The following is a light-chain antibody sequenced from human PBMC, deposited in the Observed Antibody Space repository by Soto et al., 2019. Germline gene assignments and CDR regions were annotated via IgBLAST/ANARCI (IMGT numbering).Light chain of an antibody. CDR3: QQYNNWPIT. V-gene: IGKV3-11*01. CDR2: DAS. Sequence: EIVLPQSPATLSLSPGERATLSCRASQSVSSYLAWYQKKPGQAPRLIIYDASNRATGIPARFSGRGSGTEVTLTISSLQYEDFAVYECQQYNNWPITFGQGTRLEIK. J-gene: IGKJ5*01. CDR1: QSVSSY.